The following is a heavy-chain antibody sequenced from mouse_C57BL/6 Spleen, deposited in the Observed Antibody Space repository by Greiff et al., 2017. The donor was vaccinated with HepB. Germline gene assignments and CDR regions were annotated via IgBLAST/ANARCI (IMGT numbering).Heavy chain of an antibody. D-gene: IGHD3-3*01. CDR1: GYTFTSYG. CDR2: IYPRSGNT. Sequence: VQGVESGAELARPGASVKLSCKASGYTFTSYGISWVKQRTGQGLEWIGEIYPRSGNTYYNEKFKGKATLTADKSSSTAYMELRSLTSEDSAVYFCAREGDLNWYFDVWGTGTTVTVSS. CDR3: AREGDLNWYFDV. J-gene: IGHJ1*03. V-gene: IGHV1-81*01.